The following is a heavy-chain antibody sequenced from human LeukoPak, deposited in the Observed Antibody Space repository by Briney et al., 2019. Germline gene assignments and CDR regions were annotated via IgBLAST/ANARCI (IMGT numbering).Heavy chain of an antibody. CDR1: GDSISGFY. D-gene: IGHD3-10*01. CDR2: IYYSGST. Sequence: SETLSLTCTVSGDSISGFYWSWIRQPPGKGLEWIAYIYYSGSTNYSPSLKSRVTILIETSKNQFSLNLRSVTAADTAVYYCARGGARGSSAFDIWGQGTMVTVSS. V-gene: IGHV4-59*01. CDR3: ARGGARGSSAFDI. J-gene: IGHJ3*02.